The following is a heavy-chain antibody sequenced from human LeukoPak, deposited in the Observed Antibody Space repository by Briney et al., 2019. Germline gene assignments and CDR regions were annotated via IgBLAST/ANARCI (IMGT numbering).Heavy chain of an antibody. D-gene: IGHD6-19*01. CDR3: ARQKGGVAGLKYYFDY. V-gene: IGHV4-39*01. CDR2: IFYTGTT. CDR1: GGSISSSSYY. J-gene: IGHJ4*02. Sequence: SETLSLTCTVSGGSISSSSYYWGWIRQSPGKGLEWIGSIFYTGTTYYKPSLKSRVTISVDTSTNQFSLNLSSVTAADTAVYYCARQKGGVAGLKYYFDYWGQGTLVTVSS.